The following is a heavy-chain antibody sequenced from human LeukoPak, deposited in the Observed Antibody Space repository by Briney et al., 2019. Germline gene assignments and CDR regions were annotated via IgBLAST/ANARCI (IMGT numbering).Heavy chain of an antibody. CDR2: FYTSGDT. Sequence: SETLSLTCTVSGGSISSVSYYWSWIRQPAGKGLEWIGRFYTSGDTNYNPSIKSRVIISVDTSKNQFSLNLSSVTAADTAVYYCARALGCGSYSCYPDFWGQGTLVTVSS. J-gene: IGHJ4*02. D-gene: IGHD2-2*01. CDR3: ARALGCGSYSCYPDF. CDR1: GGSISSVSYY. V-gene: IGHV4-61*02.